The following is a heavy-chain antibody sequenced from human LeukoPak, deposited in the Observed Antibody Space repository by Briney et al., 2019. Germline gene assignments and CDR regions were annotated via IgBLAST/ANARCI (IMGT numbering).Heavy chain of an antibody. Sequence: GESLRISCKGSGYRFIDYWIGWVRQMPGKGLEWMGIIYPGDSDIRYSPSFQGQVTISADKSISTAYLQWSSLKASDTAMYFCARPRDSSSQYYFDYWGQGTLVTVSS. V-gene: IGHV5-51*01. CDR2: IYPGDSDI. J-gene: IGHJ4*02. D-gene: IGHD6-6*01. CDR3: ARPRDSSSQYYFDY. CDR1: GYRFIDYW.